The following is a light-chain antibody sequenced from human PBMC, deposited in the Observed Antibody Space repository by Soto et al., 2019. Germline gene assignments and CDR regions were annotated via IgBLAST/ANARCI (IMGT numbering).Light chain of an antibody. CDR2: AAS. J-gene: IGKJ1*01. CDR3: QKYNSAPLT. Sequence: DIQMTQSPSSLSASVGDRVTITCRASQGISNYLAWYQQKPGKVPKLLIYAASTLQSEVPSRFSDSGSGTDFTPTISSLQPEDVATYYCQKYNSAPLTFGQGTKVEIK. V-gene: IGKV1-27*01. CDR1: QGISNY.